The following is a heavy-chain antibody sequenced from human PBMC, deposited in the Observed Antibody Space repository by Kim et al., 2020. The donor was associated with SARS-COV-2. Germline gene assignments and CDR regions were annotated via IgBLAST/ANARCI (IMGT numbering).Heavy chain of an antibody. V-gene: IGHV5-51*01. CDR2: IYPGDSDT. D-gene: IGHD3-10*01. CDR3: ARHVWHYYGSTNYYYYGMDG. CDR1: GYSFTSYW. Sequence: GESLKISCKGSGYSFTSYWIGWVRQMPGKGLEWMGIIYPGDSDTRHSPSFQGQVTISADKSTSTAYLQWSSLKASDTAMYYCARHVWHYYGSTNYYYYGMDGWGQGPTVTVTS. J-gene: IGHJ6*02.